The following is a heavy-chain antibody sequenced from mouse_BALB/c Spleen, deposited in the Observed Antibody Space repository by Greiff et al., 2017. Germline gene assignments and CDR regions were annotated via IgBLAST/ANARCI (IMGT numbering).Heavy chain of an antibody. CDR2: IWSGGST. Sequence: VKLQESGPGLVQPSQSLSITCTVSGFSLTSYGVHWVRQSPGKGLEWLGVIWSGGSTDYNAAFISRLSISKDNSKSQVFFKMNSLQANDTAIYYCARKYGNYEGYYAMDNWGQGTSVTVSS. J-gene: IGHJ4*01. CDR3: ARKYGNYEGYYAMDN. V-gene: IGHV2-2*02. CDR1: GFSLTSYG. D-gene: IGHD2-1*01.